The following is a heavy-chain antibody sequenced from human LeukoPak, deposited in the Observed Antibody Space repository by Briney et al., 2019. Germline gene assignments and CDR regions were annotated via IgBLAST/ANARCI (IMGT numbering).Heavy chain of an antibody. CDR3: ATLLRYFDWLGARRNWFDP. CDR2: MNPNSGNT. J-gene: IGHJ5*02. CDR1: GYTFTSYD. Sequence: ASVKVSCKASGYTFTSYDINWVRQATGQGLEWMGWMNPNSGNTGYAQKFQGRVTITRNTSISTAYMELSSLRSEDTAVYYCATLLRYFDWLGARRNWFDPWGQGTLVTVSS. D-gene: IGHD3-9*01. V-gene: IGHV1-8*03.